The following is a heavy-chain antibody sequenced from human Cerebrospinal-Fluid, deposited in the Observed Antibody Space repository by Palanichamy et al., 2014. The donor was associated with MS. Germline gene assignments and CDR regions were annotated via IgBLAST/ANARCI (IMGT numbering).Heavy chain of an antibody. V-gene: IGHV4-61*02. J-gene: IGHJ5*02. D-gene: IGHD2-2*01. CDR2: FYIALSST. CDR1: GGSISSGSYY. CDR3: ARGTGSVGIAAAMGNWFDP. Sequence: QVQLQESGPGLVKPSQTLSLTCTVSGGSISSGSYYWSWIRQPAGKGLECIGRFYIALSSTNYNPSLKSRVTISVDPSKNQFSLKLSSVTAADTAVYYCARGTGSVGIAAAMGNWFDPWGQGTLVTVSS.